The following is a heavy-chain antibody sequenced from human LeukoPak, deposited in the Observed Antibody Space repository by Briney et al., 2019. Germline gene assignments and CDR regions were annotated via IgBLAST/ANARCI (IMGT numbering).Heavy chain of an antibody. D-gene: IGHD2-2*01. J-gene: IGHJ6*03. CDR3: ARDIVVVPAATQTNYYYYYYMDV. CDR2: IYYSGST. CDR1: GGSISNGDYY. V-gene: IGHV4-30-4*08. Sequence: SQTLSLTCTVSGGSISNGDYYLSWIRQPPGKGLEWIGYIYYSGSTYYNPSLKSRVTISVDTSKNQFSLKLSSVTAADTAVYYCARDIVVVPAATQTNYYYYYYMDVWGKGTTVTVSS.